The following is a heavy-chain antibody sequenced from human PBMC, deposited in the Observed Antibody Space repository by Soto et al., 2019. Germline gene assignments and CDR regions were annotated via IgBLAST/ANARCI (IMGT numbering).Heavy chain of an antibody. V-gene: IGHV3-48*01. CDR3: AKGARSSGWPLDY. CDR2: ISISSSTI. Sequence: GSLRLSCAASGFTFSSYSMNWVRQAPGNGLEWVSYISISSSTIYYADSVKGRFTISRDNAKNSLYLQMNSLRAEDTAVYYCAKGARSSGWPLDYWGQETLVTVSS. CDR1: GFTFSSYS. D-gene: IGHD6-19*01. J-gene: IGHJ4*02.